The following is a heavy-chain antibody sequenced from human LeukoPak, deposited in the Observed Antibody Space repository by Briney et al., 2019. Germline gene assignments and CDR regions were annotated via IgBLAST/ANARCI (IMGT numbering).Heavy chain of an antibody. D-gene: IGHD3-22*01. J-gene: IGHJ4*02. Sequence: GGSLRLSCAASGFTFSNYWMSWIRQAPGKGLVWVSRINNDGSSTSYADSVKGRFTISRDNAKNTLYLQMNSLRAEDTAVYYCARAGYYYDSSGYYYWGQGTLVTVSS. CDR1: GFTFSNYW. V-gene: IGHV3-74*01. CDR2: INNDGSST. CDR3: ARAGYYYDSSGYYY.